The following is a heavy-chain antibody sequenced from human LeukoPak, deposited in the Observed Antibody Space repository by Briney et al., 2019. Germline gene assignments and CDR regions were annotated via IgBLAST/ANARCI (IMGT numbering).Heavy chain of an antibody. CDR2: IYYSGST. V-gene: IGHV4-59*08. J-gene: IGHJ4*02. Sequence: NTSETLSLTCTVSGGSISSYYWSWIRQPPGRGLEWIGYIYYSGSTNYNPSLKSRVTISVDTSRNQFSLSLTSVTAADTAAYYCARRGFSNHYFDYWGQGILVTVSS. CDR3: ARRGFSNHYFDY. D-gene: IGHD4-11*01. CDR1: GGSISSYY.